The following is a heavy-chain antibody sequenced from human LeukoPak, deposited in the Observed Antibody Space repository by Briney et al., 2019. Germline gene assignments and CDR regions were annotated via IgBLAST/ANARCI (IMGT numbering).Heavy chain of an antibody. J-gene: IGHJ3*02. V-gene: IGHV4-4*09. CDR1: GGSVNSYY. CDR2: IYTTGRT. D-gene: IGHD7-27*01. CDR3: AKILGSGVWYGFDI. Sequence: SETLSLTCSVSGGSVNSYYWSWNRQPPGKGLEWIGYIYTTGRTNYNPSLKSRVTISVDTSKNQFSLKLSSVTAADTAVYYCAKILGSGVWYGFDIWGQGTMVTVSS.